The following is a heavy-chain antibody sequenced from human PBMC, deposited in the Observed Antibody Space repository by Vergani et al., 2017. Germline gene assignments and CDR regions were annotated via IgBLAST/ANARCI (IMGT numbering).Heavy chain of an antibody. D-gene: IGHD3-10*01. Sequence: QVKLQESGPGLVKPSETLSLTCTVSGASVNSYYWRWIPQPPGKGLEWMGYVSFRGDTLYDPSVKGRMTISLNTSSNQFSLYLTSVTAADTAVYYCARSRIYYGAGSPDYWGQGTLVTVSS. CDR3: ARSRIYYGAGSPDY. CDR1: GASVNSYY. J-gene: IGHJ4*02. V-gene: IGHV4-59*02. CDR2: VSFRGDT.